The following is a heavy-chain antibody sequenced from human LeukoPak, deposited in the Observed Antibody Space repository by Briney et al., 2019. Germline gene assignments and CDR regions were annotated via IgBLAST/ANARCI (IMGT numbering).Heavy chain of an antibody. D-gene: IGHD3-9*01. J-gene: IGHJ6*03. CDR2: ISSSSGYI. V-gene: IGHV3-21*04. Sequence: GGSLRLSCAASGFTFSSYSMNWVRQAPGKGLEWVSSISSSSGYIYYADSVKGRFTISRDNANNSLYLQMNSLRAEDTAVYYCAKNVREADWYYYYMDVWGKGTTVTVSS. CDR1: GFTFSSYS. CDR3: AKNVREADWYYYYMDV.